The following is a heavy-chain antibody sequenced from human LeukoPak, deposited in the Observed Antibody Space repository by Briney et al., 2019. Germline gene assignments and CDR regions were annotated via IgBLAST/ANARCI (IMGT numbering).Heavy chain of an antibody. CDR1: GGSISSSSYY. CDR2: IYYSGST. Sequence: KPSETLSLTCTVSGGSISSSSYYWGLIRQPPGKWLEWIGSIYYSGSTYYNPSLKSRVTISVDTSKNQFSLKLSSVTAADTAVYYCAGHGQYYDILTGYYPSNWFDYWGQGTLVTVSS. D-gene: IGHD3-9*01. V-gene: IGHV4-39*01. J-gene: IGHJ4*02. CDR3: AGHGQYYDILTGYYPSNWFDY.